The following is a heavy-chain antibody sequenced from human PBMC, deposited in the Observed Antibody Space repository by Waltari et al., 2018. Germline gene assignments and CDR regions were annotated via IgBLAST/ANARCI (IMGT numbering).Heavy chain of an antibody. V-gene: IGHV4-39*01. D-gene: IGHD3-3*01. Sequence: QAQLQELGPGQVKPSETLSFRCAVSGDSISTSTFYWGWVRQPPGKGLEWVGSVYYTGYKFYNPSLKSRLTLSMDTSNNHFSLSLTSVTAADTAVYYCVRQRSADFWSGYFDLWGQGTLVTVSS. CDR1: GDSISTSTFY. J-gene: IGHJ4*02. CDR3: VRQRSADFWSGYFDL. CDR2: VYYTGYK.